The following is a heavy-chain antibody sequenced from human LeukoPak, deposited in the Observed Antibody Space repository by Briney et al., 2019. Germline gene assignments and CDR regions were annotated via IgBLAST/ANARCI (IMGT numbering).Heavy chain of an antibody. CDR1: GYNLTELS. J-gene: IGHJ4*02. V-gene: IGHV1-24*01. D-gene: IGHD3-10*01. CDR2: FDPEDGET. Sequence: ASVKVSCKVSGYNLTELSMHWVRQAPGKGLEWMGGFDPEDGETIYAQKFQGRVTMTEDTSTDTAYMELSSLRSEDTAVYYCATQGYYYGSGSYSDWGQGTLVTVSS. CDR3: ATQGYYYGSGSYSD.